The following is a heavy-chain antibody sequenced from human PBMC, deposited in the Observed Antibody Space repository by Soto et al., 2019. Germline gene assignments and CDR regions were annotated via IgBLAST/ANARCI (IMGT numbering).Heavy chain of an antibody. CDR3: VMVDNYVTPTPQDV. Sequence: QVQLVQSGDEVKKPGASVKVSCKASGYIFVNYGIAWVRQAPGQGLEWMGWISPYTGNTHSATKVQGRLTMTTDTSTSTAYVALGRLTSDDPAVYYCVMVDNYVTPTPQDVWGQGTTVTVSS. CDR2: ISPYTGNT. J-gene: IGHJ6*02. V-gene: IGHV1-18*01. D-gene: IGHD3-16*01. CDR1: GYIFVNYG.